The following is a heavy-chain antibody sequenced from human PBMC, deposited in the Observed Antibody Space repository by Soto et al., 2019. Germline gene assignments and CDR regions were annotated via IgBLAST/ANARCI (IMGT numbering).Heavy chain of an antibody. Sequence: SQTLSLPCGISGDSVSSNSAACNFIRQSPSTGLEWLGRTYYRSKWYNHYAVSLKSRITVNPDTSKNLFSLQLNSVTPEDTAVYYCARSGPGGYIDYWGQGTLVTVSS. CDR2: TYYRSKWYN. D-gene: IGHD3-22*01. J-gene: IGHJ4*02. CDR1: GDSVSSNSAA. CDR3: ARSGPGGYIDY. V-gene: IGHV6-1*01.